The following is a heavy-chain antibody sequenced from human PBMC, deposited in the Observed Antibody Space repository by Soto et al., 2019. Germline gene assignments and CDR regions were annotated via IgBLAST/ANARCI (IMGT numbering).Heavy chain of an antibody. CDR3: ARGTSTRLAARRAIDY. J-gene: IGHJ4*02. CDR1: GFTFSSYS. Sequence: EVQLVESGGGLVKPGGSLRLSCAASGFTFSSYSMNWVRQAPGKGLEWVSSISSSSSYIYYADSVKGRFTISRDNAKNSRYLQMNSLRAEDTAVYYCARGTSTRLAARRAIDYWGQGTLVTVSS. V-gene: IGHV3-21*01. CDR2: ISSSSSYI. D-gene: IGHD6-6*01.